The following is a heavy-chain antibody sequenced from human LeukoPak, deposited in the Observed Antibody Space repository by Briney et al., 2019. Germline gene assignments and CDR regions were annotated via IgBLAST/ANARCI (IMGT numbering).Heavy chain of an antibody. CDR3: ARSGPYCSGGSSYAYAMDV. D-gene: IGHD2-15*01. V-gene: IGHV4-39*02. CDR2: LYYSGNT. J-gene: IGHJ6*02. CDR1: GGSISKSPYY. Sequence: SETLSLTCSVSGGSISKSPYYWAWIRQTPGKGLEWNANLYYSGNTYYNLSLKSRVTISVDTSKNHFSLKLNSLTAADTAVYYCARSGPYCSGGSSYAYAMDVWGRGTTATVSS.